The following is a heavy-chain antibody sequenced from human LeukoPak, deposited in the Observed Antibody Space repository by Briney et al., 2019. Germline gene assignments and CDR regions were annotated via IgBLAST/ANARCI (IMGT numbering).Heavy chain of an antibody. CDR2: FDPEDGET. CDR3: ATRPPSGFPPYGMDV. CDR1: GYTLTELS. D-gene: IGHD5-12*01. V-gene: IGHV1-24*01. Sequence: ASVKVSCKVSGYTLTELSMHWVRQAPGKGLEWMGGFDPEDGETIYAQKFQGRVTMTEDTSTDTAYMELSSLRSEDTAMYYCATRPPSGFPPYGMDVWGKGTTVTVSS. J-gene: IGHJ6*04.